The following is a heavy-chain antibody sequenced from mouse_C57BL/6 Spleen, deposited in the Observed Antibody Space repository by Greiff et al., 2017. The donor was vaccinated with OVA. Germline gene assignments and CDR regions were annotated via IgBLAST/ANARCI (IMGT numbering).Heavy chain of an antibody. CDR2: IYPGSGST. CDR1: GYTFTSYW. Sequence: QVQLQQPGAELVKPGASAKMSCKASGYTFTSYWITWVKQRPGQGLEWIGDIYPGSGSTNYNEKFKSKATLTVDTSSSTAYMQLSSLTSEDSAVYYCARVDYGNPWFAYWGQGTLVTVSA. D-gene: IGHD2-1*01. J-gene: IGHJ3*01. CDR3: ARVDYGNPWFAY. V-gene: IGHV1-55*01.